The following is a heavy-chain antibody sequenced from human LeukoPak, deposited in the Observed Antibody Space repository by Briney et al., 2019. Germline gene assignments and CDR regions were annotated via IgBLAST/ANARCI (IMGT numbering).Heavy chain of an antibody. CDR1: GYTFTSYA. CDR2: INAGNGNT. CDR3: ARGAVAGSFDY. V-gene: IGHV1-3*01. Sequence: ASVKVSCKASGYTFTSYAMHWVRQAPGQRLEWMGWINAGNGNTKYSLKFQGRVTITRDTSASTAYMELSSLRSEDTAVYYCARGAVAGSFDYWGQGTLVTVSS. D-gene: IGHD6-19*01. J-gene: IGHJ4*02.